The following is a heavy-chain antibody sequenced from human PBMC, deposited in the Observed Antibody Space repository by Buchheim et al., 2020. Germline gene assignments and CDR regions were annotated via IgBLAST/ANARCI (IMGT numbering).Heavy chain of an antibody. Sequence: QVQLVQSGAEVKKPGASVKVSCKASGYIFTSYGISWVRQAPGQGLEWMGWISPYNGNTDYGQNFQDRVSMTTDTSPTTAYMELTSLRSDDTAVYYCARAYCSGGTCPYYYYFGMDVWSQGTT. V-gene: IGHV1-18*01. CDR1: GYIFTSYG. D-gene: IGHD2-15*01. CDR2: ISPYNGNT. CDR3: ARAYCSGGTCPYYYYFGMDV. J-gene: IGHJ6*02.